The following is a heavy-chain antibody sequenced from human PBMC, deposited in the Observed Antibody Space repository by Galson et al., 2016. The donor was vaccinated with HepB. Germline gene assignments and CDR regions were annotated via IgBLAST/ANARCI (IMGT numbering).Heavy chain of an antibody. CDR1: GYSFTNYY. CDR2: IDPRDGIT. CDR3: ARDRAISLAAAGSFDY. V-gene: IGHV1-46*01. Sequence: SVKVSCKASGYSFTNYYIPWVRQAPGQGLEWMGRIDPRDGITSYTQKLQGRVTVTRDTSTNTVYMALSSLRSEDTAVYYCARDRAISLAAAGSFDYWGQGSLVTVSA. J-gene: IGHJ4*02. D-gene: IGHD6-13*01.